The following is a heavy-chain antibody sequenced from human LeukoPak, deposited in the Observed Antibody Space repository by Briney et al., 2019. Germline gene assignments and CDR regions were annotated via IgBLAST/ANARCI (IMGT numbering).Heavy chain of an antibody. CDR3: ARGDSSVGRRAFDI. V-gene: IGHV4-59*01. CDR2: IYYSGST. Sequence: PSETLSLTCTVSGGSISSYHWSWIRQPPGKGLEWIGYIYYSGSTNYNPSLKSRVTISVDTSKNQFSLKLSSVTAADTAVYYCARGDSSVGRRAFDIWGQGTMVTVSS. D-gene: IGHD3-22*01. J-gene: IGHJ3*02. CDR1: GGSISSYH.